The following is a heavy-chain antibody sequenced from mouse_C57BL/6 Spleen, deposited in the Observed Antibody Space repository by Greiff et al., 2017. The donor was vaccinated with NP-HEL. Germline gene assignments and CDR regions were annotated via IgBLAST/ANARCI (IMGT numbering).Heavy chain of an antibody. CDR2: ISDGGSYT. D-gene: IGHD2-5*01. Sequence: EVMLVESGGGLVKPGGSLKLSCAASGFTFSSYAMSWVRQTPEKRLEWVATISDGGSYTYYPDNVKGRFTISRDNAKNNLYLQMSHLKSEDSAMYYCARGWSNRYLDVWGTGTTVTGSS. CDR1: GFTFSSYA. V-gene: IGHV5-4*03. J-gene: IGHJ1*03. CDR3: ARGWSNRYLDV.